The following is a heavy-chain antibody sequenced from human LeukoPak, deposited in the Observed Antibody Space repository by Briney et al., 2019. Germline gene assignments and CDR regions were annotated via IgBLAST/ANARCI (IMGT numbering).Heavy chain of an antibody. Sequence: GGSLRLSCAASGFTFSTYAMSWVRQAPGKGLEWVSVVSGTGGRTYYADSVKGRFTISRDNSKNTLYLQMSSLRAEDTAVYYCVKEVAVEMATILDYWGQGTLVTVSS. V-gene: IGHV3-23*01. D-gene: IGHD5-24*01. CDR1: GFTFSTYA. CDR3: VKEVAVEMATILDY. J-gene: IGHJ4*02. CDR2: VSGTGGRT.